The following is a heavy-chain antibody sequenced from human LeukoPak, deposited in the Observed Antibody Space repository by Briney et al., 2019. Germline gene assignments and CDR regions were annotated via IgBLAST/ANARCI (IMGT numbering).Heavy chain of an antibody. CDR3: AREMGE. D-gene: IGHD2-8*01. J-gene: IGHJ4*02. CDR2: INGDGSNA. Sequence: GGSLRLSCAASGFTLSSYWMHWVRQVPGKGLVWVSQINGDGSNAYYADSVKGRFTISRDNAKNTLYLQVNNLRAEDTAVYYGAREMGEWGEGPLVSVSS. V-gene: IGHV3-74*01. CDR1: GFTLSSYW.